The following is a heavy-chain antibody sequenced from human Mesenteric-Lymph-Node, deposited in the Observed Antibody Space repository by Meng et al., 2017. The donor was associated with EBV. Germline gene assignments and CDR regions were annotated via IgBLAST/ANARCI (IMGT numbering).Heavy chain of an antibody. CDR2: ICPIGST. V-gene: IGHV4-4*03. CDR1: GAAIRSSTC. D-gene: IGHD5-18*01. CDR3: ASVFVNTAMVIPYFNY. J-gene: IGHJ4*02. Sequence: HLRESVPGPLKPPRTLSITCSVSGAAIRSSTCWRWVRQPPGKGLEWIGEICPIGSTNYNPSLKSRVIMSLDKSKNQFSLKLNSATAADTAVYYCASVFVNTAMVIPYFNYWGQGTLVTVSS.